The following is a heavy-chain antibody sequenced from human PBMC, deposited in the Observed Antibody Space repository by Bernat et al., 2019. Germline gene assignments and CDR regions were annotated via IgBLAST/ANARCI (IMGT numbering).Heavy chain of an antibody. J-gene: IGHJ4*02. V-gene: IGHV3-30*18. CDR3: AKCLGGTMIVLIDY. Sequence: QVQLVESGGGVVQPGRSLRLSCAASGFTFSGHGMHWVRQAPGKGLEWVAVISHDGSNKYYADSVKGRFTISRDNSKNTLYLQMNSLRAEDAAVYYCAKCLGGTMIVLIDYWGQGTLVTVSS. CDR1: GFTFSGHG. D-gene: IGHD3-22*01. CDR2: ISHDGSNK.